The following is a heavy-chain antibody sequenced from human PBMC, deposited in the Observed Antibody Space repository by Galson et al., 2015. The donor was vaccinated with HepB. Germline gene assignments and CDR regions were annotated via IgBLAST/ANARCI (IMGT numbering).Heavy chain of an antibody. CDR3: ANVVEGIFDY. CDR1: GGSISSSSYY. J-gene: IGHJ4*02. CDR2: IYYSGST. D-gene: IGHD2-15*01. Sequence: LSLTCTVSGGSISSSSYYWGWIRQPPGKGLEWIGSIYYSGSTYYNPSLKSRVTISVDTSKNQFSLKLSSVTAADTAVYYCANVVEGIFDYWGQGTLVTVSS. V-gene: IGHV4-39*01.